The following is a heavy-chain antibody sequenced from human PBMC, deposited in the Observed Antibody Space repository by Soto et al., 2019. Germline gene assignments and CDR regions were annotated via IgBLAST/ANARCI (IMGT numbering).Heavy chain of an antibody. D-gene: IGHD1-1*01. CDR2: ISYDGSNK. V-gene: IGHV3-30-3*01. Sequence: PGGSLRLSCAASGFTFSSYAMHWVRQAPGKGLEWVAVISYDGSNKYYADSVKGRFTISRDNSKNTLYLQMNSLRAEDTAVYYCARDPVVQMATIDDYRCQATLLTVSS. J-gene: IGHJ4*02. CDR1: GFTFSSYA. CDR3: ARDPVVQMATIDDY.